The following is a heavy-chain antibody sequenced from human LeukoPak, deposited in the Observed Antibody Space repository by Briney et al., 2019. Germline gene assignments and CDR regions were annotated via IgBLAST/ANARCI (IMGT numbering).Heavy chain of an antibody. J-gene: IGHJ5*02. CDR3: ARQPSNWDHAYNWFDP. V-gene: IGHV4-39*01. CDR1: GGSISSYY. D-gene: IGHD7-27*01. Sequence: PSETLSLTCTVSGGSISSYYWTWIRQPPGKGLEWIGSIYYSGSTYYNPSLKSRVTISVDTSKNQFSLKLSSVTAADTAVYYCARQPSNWDHAYNWFDPWGQGTLVTVSS. CDR2: IYYSGST.